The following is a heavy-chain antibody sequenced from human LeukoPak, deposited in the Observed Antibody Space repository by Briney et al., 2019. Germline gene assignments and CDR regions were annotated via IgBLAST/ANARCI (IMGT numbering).Heavy chain of an antibody. V-gene: IGHV4-39*07. Sequence: SETLSLTCTVSNDSISSSSYYWAWIRQPPGKGLEWIGSIYHSGSTYYNPSLKSRVTISVDRSKNQFSLKLSSVTAADTAVHYCARAQYQADRPYYFDYWGQGTLVTVSS. CDR1: NDSISSSSYY. CDR3: ARAQYQADRPYYFDY. J-gene: IGHJ4*02. D-gene: IGHD2-2*01. CDR2: IYHSGST.